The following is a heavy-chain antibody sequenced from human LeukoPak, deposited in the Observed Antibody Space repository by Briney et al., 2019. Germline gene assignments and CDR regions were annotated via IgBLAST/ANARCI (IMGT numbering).Heavy chain of an antibody. V-gene: IGHV4-34*01. J-gene: IGHJ4*02. CDR2: INHSGST. CDR3: GYGSQGPFDY. CDR1: GGSFSGYY. D-gene: IGHD4-17*01. Sequence: NPSETLSLTCAVYGGSFSGYYWNWIRQPPGKGLEWIGEINHSGSTNYNPSLRSRVTISVDTSKNQFSLKLSSVTAADTAVYYCGYGSQGPFDYWGQGTLVTVSS.